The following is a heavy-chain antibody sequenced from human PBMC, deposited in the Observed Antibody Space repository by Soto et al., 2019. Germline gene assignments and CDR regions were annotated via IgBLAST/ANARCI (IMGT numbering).Heavy chain of an antibody. D-gene: IGHD6-13*01. V-gene: IGHV1-69*06. CDR2: IIPIFGTA. CDR1: GGTFSSYA. Sequence: QVQLVQSGAEVKKPGSSVKVSCKASGGTFSSYAISWVRQAPGQGLEWMGGIIPIFGTANYAQKFQGRVTITAEKSTSTAYMELSSLRSEDTAVYYCARDLRRSSSWHPTHYGMDVWGQGTTVTVSS. CDR3: ARDLRRSSSWHPTHYGMDV. J-gene: IGHJ6*02.